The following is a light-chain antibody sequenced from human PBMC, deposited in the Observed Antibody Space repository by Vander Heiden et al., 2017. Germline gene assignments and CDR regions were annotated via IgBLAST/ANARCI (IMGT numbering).Light chain of an antibody. V-gene: IGLV2-14*01. CDR1: SSDVGGYNY. CDR3: CSYTSSATRV. J-gene: IGLJ1*01. CDR2: DVG. Sequence: QSALTQPASVTGSPGPSITISCIGTSSDVGGYNYVSWYQQHPGKAPKLIIYDVGERPSGVSNRFSGSKSANTASLTISGLQAEDEADYYCCSYTSSATRVFGTGTKVTVL.